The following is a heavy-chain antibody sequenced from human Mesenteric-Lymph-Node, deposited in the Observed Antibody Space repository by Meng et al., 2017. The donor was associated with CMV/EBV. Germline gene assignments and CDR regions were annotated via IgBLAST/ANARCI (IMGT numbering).Heavy chain of an antibody. CDR3: TTVPDDY. Sequence: GGSLRLSCAASGFTFSSYSMNWVRQAPGKGLEWVSSISSGSDYIYYADSVKGRFTISRDNAKNTLYLQMNSLKTEDTAVYYCTTVPDDYWGQGTLVTVSS. J-gene: IGHJ4*02. CDR1: GFTFSSYS. D-gene: IGHD1-14*01. V-gene: IGHV3-21*03. CDR2: ISSGSDYI.